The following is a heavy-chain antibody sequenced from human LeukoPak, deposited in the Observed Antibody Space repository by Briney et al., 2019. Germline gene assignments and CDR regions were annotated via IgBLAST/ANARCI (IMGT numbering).Heavy chain of an antibody. V-gene: IGHV4-59*08. D-gene: IGHD4-17*01. J-gene: IGHJ4*02. CDR3: ARVLYGDRNYFDY. Sequence: SETLSLTCSVSGGSMNSYYWSWIRQSPGKGLEWIGYIYYSGSTNYNPSLKSRVTISVDTSKNQFSLKLSSVTAADTAVYYCARVLYGDRNYFDYWGQGALVTVSS. CDR1: GGSMNSYY. CDR2: IYYSGST.